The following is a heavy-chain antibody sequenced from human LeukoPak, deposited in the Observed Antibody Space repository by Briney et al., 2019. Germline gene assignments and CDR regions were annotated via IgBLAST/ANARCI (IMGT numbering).Heavy chain of an antibody. V-gene: IGHV3-48*01. Sequence: PGGSLRLSCAASGFNFSSYSMNWVRQAPGKGLEWVSYISSCSSTIYYADSVKGRFTISRDNSKNTLYLQMNSLRAEDTAVYYCAREGRVVTHFDYWGQGTLVTVSS. CDR1: GFNFSSYS. J-gene: IGHJ4*02. CDR2: ISSCSSTI. CDR3: AREGRVVTHFDY. D-gene: IGHD3-3*01.